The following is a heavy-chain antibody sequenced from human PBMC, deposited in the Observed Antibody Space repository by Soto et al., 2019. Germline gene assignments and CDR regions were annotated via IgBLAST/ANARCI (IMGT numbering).Heavy chain of an antibody. J-gene: IGHJ4*02. CDR3: ARDPKTSGGQHWAFNYFDS. CDR1: GFSFSLSP. CDR2: LSYAGTNN. D-gene: IGHD7-27*01. V-gene: IGHV3-30-3*01. Sequence: QVQLVESGGGVVQPGRSLRLSCAASGFSFSLSPMHWVRQAPGTGPAWVALLSYAGTNNFYADSVKGRFTISRDNSKSTLYLQVDSLRPEDAAVYYCARDPKTSGGQHWAFNYFDSWGQGTLVTVSS.